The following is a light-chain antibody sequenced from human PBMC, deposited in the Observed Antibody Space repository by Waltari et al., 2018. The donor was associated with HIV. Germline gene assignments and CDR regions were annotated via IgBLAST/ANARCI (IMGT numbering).Light chain of an antibody. CDR1: QSVSSL. Sequence: ENVLTQSPATLSLSPEKRATLSCRASQSVSSLLAWYQQKPGQAPRLLIYDASNRATGTPPRFSGSGSGTDFTLSISSLEPEDFAVYYCQQRSSWPLTFGGGTKVEIK. CDR3: QQRSSWPLT. V-gene: IGKV3-11*01. CDR2: DAS. J-gene: IGKJ4*01.